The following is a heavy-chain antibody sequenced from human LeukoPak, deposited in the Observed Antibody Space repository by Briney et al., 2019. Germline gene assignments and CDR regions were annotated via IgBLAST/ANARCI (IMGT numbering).Heavy chain of an antibody. CDR2: IYYSGST. D-gene: IGHD6-6*01. CDR3: ARQIGSLAARRNFDY. Sequence: SETLSLTCTVSGGSISSYYWSWIRQPPGKGLEWIGYIYYSGSTNYSPSLKSRVTISVDTSKNQFSLKLSSVTAADTAVYYCARQIGSLAARRNFDYWGQGTLVTVSS. V-gene: IGHV4-59*08. CDR1: GGSISSYY. J-gene: IGHJ4*02.